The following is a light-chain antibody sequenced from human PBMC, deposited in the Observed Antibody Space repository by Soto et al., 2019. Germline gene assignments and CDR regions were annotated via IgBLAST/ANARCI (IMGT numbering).Light chain of an antibody. J-gene: IGKJ4*01. V-gene: IGKV3D-15*01. CDR3: WQYNSWPVT. Sequence: EVVLTQSPATLSVSPGERATLSCRASQSISRTLAGYQQKPGQPARLLLYDASSRGAGFPARFSGSGSGTELTLTISSLQSEDFGVDYCWQYNSWPVTFGGGTKVHI. CDR2: DAS. CDR1: QSISRT.